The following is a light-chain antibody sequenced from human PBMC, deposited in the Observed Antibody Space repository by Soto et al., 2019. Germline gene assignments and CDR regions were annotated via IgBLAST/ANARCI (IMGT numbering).Light chain of an antibody. J-gene: IGKJ3*01. CDR3: LQHNISFLFT. CDR2: AAS. V-gene: IGKV1-39*01. Sequence: DIQMTQSPSSLAASVGDRVTISCRASQYISVYLNWYQYQPGKAPKLLIYAASSLQSGGPSRFSGLGPGKDCTLTISSLQPEDFATYYRLQHNISFLFTFGPGPKLDIK. CDR1: QYISVY.